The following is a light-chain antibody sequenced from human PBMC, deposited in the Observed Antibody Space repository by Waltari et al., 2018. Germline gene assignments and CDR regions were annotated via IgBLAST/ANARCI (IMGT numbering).Light chain of an antibody. Sequence: QSVLTQPPSVSAAPRQRVTMSCSGSTSNIGNTGVSWYQQVPGQAPELLIYYDDLLPSGVSDRFSGSKSGTSASLAISGLQSEDAAVYYCAAWDDGLSGLVFGGGTQLTVL. V-gene: IGLV1-36*01. J-gene: IGLJ2*01. CDR3: AAWDDGLSGLV. CDR1: TSNIGNTG. CDR2: YDD.